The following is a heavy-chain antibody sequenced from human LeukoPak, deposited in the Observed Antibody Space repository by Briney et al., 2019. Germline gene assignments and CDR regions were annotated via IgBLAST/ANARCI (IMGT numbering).Heavy chain of an antibody. CDR1: GGSFSGYY. CDR2: INHSGST. V-gene: IGHV4-34*01. J-gene: IGHJ4*02. D-gene: IGHD2-21*02. CDR3: ARGAGGHIVVVTAEYYFDY. Sequence: SETLSLTCAVYGGSFSGYYWSWVRQPPGKGLEWIGEINHSGSTNYNPSLKSRVTISADTSKNQFSLKLSSVTAADTAVYYCARGAGGHIVVVTAEYYFDYWGQGTLVTVSS.